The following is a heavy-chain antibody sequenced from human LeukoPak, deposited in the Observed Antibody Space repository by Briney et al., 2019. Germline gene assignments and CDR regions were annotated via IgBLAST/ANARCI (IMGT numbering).Heavy chain of an antibody. V-gene: IGHV3-74*01. CDR3: ATKQWLAPPPDS. CDR2: INTDGTVT. Sequence: GGSLRLSCAASGFTFSKDWMLWVRQAPGKGLESVSRINTDGTVTTYADSVKDRFTVSRDNADNTMFLQMNSVRDEDTAVYYCATKQWLAPPPDSWGQGTPVTVSS. CDR1: GFTFSKDW. D-gene: IGHD6-19*01. J-gene: IGHJ4*02.